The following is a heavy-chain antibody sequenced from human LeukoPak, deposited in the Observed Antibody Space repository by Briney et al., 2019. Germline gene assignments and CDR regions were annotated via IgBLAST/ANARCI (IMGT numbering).Heavy chain of an antibody. J-gene: IGHJ6*03. CDR3: ARLPLGYYYMDV. Sequence: SETLSLTYTVSGGSISSFSWSWIRQPPGRGLEWIGYIYTSGSTKYNPSLKSRVTMSVDTSKNQFSLKLSSVTAADTAVYYCARLPLGYYYMDVWGKGTTVTVSS. V-gene: IGHV4-4*09. CDR1: GGSISSFS. CDR2: IYTSGST.